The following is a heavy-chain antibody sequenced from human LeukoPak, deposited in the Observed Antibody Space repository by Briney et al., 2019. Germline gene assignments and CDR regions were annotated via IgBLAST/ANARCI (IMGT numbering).Heavy chain of an antibody. CDR1: GYSISSGYY. Sequence: SETLSLTCTVSGYSISSGYYWGWIRQPPGKGLEWIGSIYHSGSTYCNPSLKSRVTISVDTSKNQFSLKLSSVTAADTAVYYCARDWASTYNFVAFDIWGQGTMVTVSS. V-gene: IGHV4-38-2*02. CDR3: ARDWASTYNFVAFDI. CDR2: IYHSGST. D-gene: IGHD5-24*01. J-gene: IGHJ3*02.